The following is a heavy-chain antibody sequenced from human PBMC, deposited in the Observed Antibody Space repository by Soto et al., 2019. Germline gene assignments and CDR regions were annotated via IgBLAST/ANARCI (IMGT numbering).Heavy chain of an antibody. CDR1: GFTFSSYG. CDR2: ISYDGSNK. J-gene: IGHJ4*02. CDR3: AKGSPNYYDSSGYYYE. Sequence: QVQLVESGGGVVQPGRSLRLSCAASGFTFSSYGMHWVRQAPGKGLEWVAVISYDGSNKYYADSVKGRFTISRDNSKNTLDLQMNSLRAEDTAVYYGAKGSPNYYDSSGYYYEWGQGTLVTVSS. D-gene: IGHD3-22*01. V-gene: IGHV3-30*18.